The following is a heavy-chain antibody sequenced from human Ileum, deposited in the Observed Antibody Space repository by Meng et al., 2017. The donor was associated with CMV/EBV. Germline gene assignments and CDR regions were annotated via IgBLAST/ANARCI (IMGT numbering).Heavy chain of an antibody. CDR3: ARSCDFWGGRSWFDS. D-gene: IGHD3-3*01. Sequence: GGSLRLSCAVSGFTSSSYTLTWIRQAPGKGLEWVASISSANTYIYYADSVRGRFTISRDKDKNSLFLQMSSLRVEDTAVYYCARSCDFWGGRSWFDSWGQGTLVTVSS. J-gene: IGHJ5*01. CDR1: GFTSSSYT. V-gene: IGHV3-21*06. CDR2: ISSANTYI.